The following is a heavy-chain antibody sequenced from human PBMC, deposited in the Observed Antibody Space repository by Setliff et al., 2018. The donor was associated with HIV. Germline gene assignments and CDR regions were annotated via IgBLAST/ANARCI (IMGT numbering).Heavy chain of an antibody. V-gene: IGHV1-24*01. Sequence: ASVKVSCKVYGYTLSELSIHWVRQAPGKGLEWMGYFDPQDGETVYAQQFQGTVTITADKSTSTAYMELTSLRFEDTAVYYCAACGASAYYYYYMDVRGKGTTVTVSS. CDR1: GYTLSELS. CDR3: AACGASAYYYYYMDV. CDR2: FDPQDGET. D-gene: IGHD4-17*01. J-gene: IGHJ6*03.